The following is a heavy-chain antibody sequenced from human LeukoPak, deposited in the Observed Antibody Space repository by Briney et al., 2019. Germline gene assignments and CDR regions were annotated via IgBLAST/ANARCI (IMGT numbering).Heavy chain of an antibody. V-gene: IGHV3-48*03. CDR1: GFPFSTYE. CDR2: ISSSGTTI. J-gene: IGHJ5*02. CDR3: VRSFGFDP. Sequence: PGGSLRLSCAASGFPFSTYEVNWVRQAPGKGVEWIAYISSSGTTIFFADSVKGRFTISRDNAKNLLFLQMDSLRVEGSAFYYCVRSFGFDPWVQGTLVTVSS.